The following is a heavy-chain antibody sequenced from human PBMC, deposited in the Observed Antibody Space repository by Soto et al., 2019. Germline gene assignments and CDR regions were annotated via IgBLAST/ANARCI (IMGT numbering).Heavy chain of an antibody. CDR3: ARDPAFGALDS. CDR1: GFTFSRSW. V-gene: IGHV3-7*01. D-gene: IGHD2-2*01. Sequence: XGALILSCSASGFTFSRSWMTWVRRAPGKGLEWVALINEDGSKEFYVDSVKGRFSISRDNAKNSLFLQMSSLRTEDTAVYYCARDPAFGALDSWGQGTLVTVSS. J-gene: IGHJ4*02. CDR2: INEDGSKE.